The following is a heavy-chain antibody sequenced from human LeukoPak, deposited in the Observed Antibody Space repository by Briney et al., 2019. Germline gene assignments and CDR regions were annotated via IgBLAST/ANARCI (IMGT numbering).Heavy chain of an antibody. J-gene: IGHJ3*02. CDR2: MDSDGSTT. V-gene: IGHV3-74*01. D-gene: IGHD5-12*01. CDR3: ARDRGHPDAFNI. CDR1: GFTFSSYW. Sequence: PGGSLRLSCAASGFTFSSYWMHWVRQAPGKGLVWVSHMDSDGSTTLYADSVKGRFTISRDNARNTLYLQMNNLRVEDTAVYFCARDRGHPDAFNIWGHGTMVTVSS.